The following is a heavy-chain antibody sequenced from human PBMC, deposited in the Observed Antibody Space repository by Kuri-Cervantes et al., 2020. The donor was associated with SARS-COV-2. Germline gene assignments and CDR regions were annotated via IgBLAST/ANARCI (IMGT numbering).Heavy chain of an antibody. CDR2: IKSKTDGGTT. CDR1: GFTFSNAW. D-gene: IGHD6-19*01. V-gene: IGHV3-15*01. J-gene: IGHJ5*02. Sequence: GESLKISCAASGFTFSNAWMSWVRQAPGKGLEWVGRIKSKTDGGTTDYAAPVKGRFTISRDDSKNTLYLQMNSLKTEDTAVYYCTTPVAEGIWFDPWGQGTLVTVSS. CDR3: TTPVAEGIWFDP.